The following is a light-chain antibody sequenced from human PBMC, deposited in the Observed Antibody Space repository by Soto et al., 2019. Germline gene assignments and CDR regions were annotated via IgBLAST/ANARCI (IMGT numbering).Light chain of an antibody. V-gene: IGKV3-20*01. Sequence: AGARATVSCRASQSVSSNLAWYQQKPGQAPRLLIYGASTRATGIPARFSGSGSGTDFTLTISRLEPEDFAVYYCQQCGSSPETFGQGTKVDIK. CDR3: QQCGSSPET. CDR1: QSVSSN. CDR2: GAS. J-gene: IGKJ1*01.